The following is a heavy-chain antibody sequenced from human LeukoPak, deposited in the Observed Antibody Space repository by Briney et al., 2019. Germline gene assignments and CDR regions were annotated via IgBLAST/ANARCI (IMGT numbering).Heavy chain of an antibody. J-gene: IGHJ4*02. CDR1: GFTFSSYG. D-gene: IGHD2-8*02. V-gene: IGHV3-30*02. CDR2: IRYDGSNK. Sequence: PGGSLRLSCAASGFTFSSYGMHWVRQAPGKGLEWVAFIRYDGSNKYYADSVKGRFTISRDNSKNTLYLQMNSLRAEDTAVYYCAKDAEVLGTGPRDYWGQGTLVTVSS. CDR3: AKDAEVLGTGPRDY.